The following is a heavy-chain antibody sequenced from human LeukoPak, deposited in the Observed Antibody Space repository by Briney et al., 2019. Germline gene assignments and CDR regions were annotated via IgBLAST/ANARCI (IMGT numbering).Heavy chain of an antibody. CDR2: IRYDGSNK. V-gene: IGHV3-30*02. J-gene: IGHJ4*02. CDR3: AKDPYEYAYYFDY. CDR1: GFTFSSYG. D-gene: IGHD5-12*01. Sequence: QPGGSLRLSCAASGFTFSSYGMHWVRQAPGKGLEWVAFIRYDGSNKYYADSVKGRFTISRDNSKNALYLQMNSLRAEDTAVYYCAKDPYEYAYYFDYWGQGTLVTVSA.